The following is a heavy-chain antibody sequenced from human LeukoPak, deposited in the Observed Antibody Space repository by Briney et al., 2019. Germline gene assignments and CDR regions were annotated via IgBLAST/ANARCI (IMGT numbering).Heavy chain of an antibody. D-gene: IGHD6-13*01. CDR3: AKEADSSWPN. J-gene: IGHJ4*02. Sequence: GGSLRLSCAASGFTFSTYAMSWVRQAPGKGLEWVSAISDDSGRIYYADSVKGQFTISRDNSKNTLYLQMNCLRAEDTAVYYCAKEADSSWPNWGQGTLVTVSS. CDR2: ISDDSGRI. CDR1: GFTFSTYA. V-gene: IGHV3-23*01.